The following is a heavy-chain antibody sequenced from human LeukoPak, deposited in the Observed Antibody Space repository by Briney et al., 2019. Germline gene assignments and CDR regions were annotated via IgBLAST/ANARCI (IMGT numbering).Heavy chain of an antibody. CDR1: GFTFTSYV. CDR2: IGGGGDYT. V-gene: IGHV3-23*01. Sequence: GGGLRLSCAASGFTFTSYVMSWVRQAPGKGLEWVSSIGGGGDYTYYSDSVKGRFTISRDNSENRVYLEMKSLRAEDTAVYYCARRTASDFWGQGTLVTV. CDR3: ARRTASDF. J-gene: IGHJ4*02. D-gene: IGHD2-21*02.